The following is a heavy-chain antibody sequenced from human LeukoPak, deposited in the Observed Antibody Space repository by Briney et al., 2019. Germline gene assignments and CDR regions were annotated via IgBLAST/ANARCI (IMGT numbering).Heavy chain of an antibody. J-gene: IGHJ5*02. CDR2: ISGSGGST. CDR3: ARDRYSSSWYNWFDP. V-gene: IGHV3-23*01. Sequence: GASLRLSCAASGFTFSSYAMSWVRQAPGKGLEWVSAISGSGGSTYYADSVKGQFTISRDNSKNTLYLQMNSLRAEDTAVYYCARDRYSSSWYNWFDPWGQGTLVTVSS. CDR1: GFTFSSYA. D-gene: IGHD6-13*01.